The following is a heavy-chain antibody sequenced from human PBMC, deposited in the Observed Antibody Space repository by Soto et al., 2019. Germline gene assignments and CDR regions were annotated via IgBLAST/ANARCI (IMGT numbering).Heavy chain of an antibody. CDR3: ARGADGTYGGAYGMDV. J-gene: IGHJ6*02. CDR1: GFLFRSYW. V-gene: IGHV3-7*01. Sequence: PGGSLRLSCSASGFLFRSYWMTWVRQAPGKGLEWVANINQDGSERYFVDSVKGRFTISRDNAKSSLFLQMGSLRADDTAVYYCARGADGTYGGAYGMDVWGQGTTVTVSS. D-gene: IGHD4-17*01. CDR2: INQDGSER.